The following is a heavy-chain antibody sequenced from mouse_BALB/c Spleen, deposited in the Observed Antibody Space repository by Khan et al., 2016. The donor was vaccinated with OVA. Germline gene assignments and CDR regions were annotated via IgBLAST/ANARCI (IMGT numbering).Heavy chain of an antibody. V-gene: IGHV9-3-1*01. D-gene: IGHD2-4*01. CDR2: INTYTGEP. J-gene: IGHJ4*01. CDR1: GYTFTNYG. Sequence: QIQLVQSGPELKKPGETVKISCKASGYTFTNYGMNWVKQAPGKGLKWMGWINTYTGEPTYADDFKGRFAFSLETSASTAYLQINNLKNEDTATYFCTSRISYFAPDYWGQGTSVTVSS. CDR3: TSRISYFAPDY.